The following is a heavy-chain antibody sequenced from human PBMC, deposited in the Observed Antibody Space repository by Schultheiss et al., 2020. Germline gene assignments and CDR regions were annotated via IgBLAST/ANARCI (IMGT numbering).Heavy chain of an antibody. D-gene: IGHD3-22*01. V-gene: IGHV3-66*01. Sequence: GGSLRLSCAASGFNVSTDYMSWVRQAPGKGLEWISVLFSGGHTAYAESVQGRFIISRDNAKNSLYLQMNSLRAEDTALYHCARASADSSGYYSYWGQGTLVTVSS. J-gene: IGHJ4*02. CDR2: LFSGGHT. CDR3: ARASADSSGYYSY. CDR1: GFNVSTDY.